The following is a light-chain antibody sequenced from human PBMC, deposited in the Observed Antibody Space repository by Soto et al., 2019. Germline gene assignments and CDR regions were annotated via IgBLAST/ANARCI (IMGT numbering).Light chain of an antibody. Sequence: AIQLTQSPSSLSASVGDRVTITCRASQAISSALAWYQQKPGKAPRLLIYDASNLESGVPSRFSGSGSGTDFTLTISILQPEDSATYYCQQFKSYPLTFGGGTKVDIK. J-gene: IGKJ4*01. V-gene: IGKV1-13*02. CDR2: DAS. CDR3: QQFKSYPLT. CDR1: QAISSA.